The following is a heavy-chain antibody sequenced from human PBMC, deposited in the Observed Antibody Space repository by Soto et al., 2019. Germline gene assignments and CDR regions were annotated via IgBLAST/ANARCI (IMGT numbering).Heavy chain of an antibody. J-gene: IGHJ4*02. V-gene: IGHV4-39*01. CDR1: GGSISSSSYY. CDR2: IYYSGST. CDR3: ARIPTSIAASEDY. Sequence: ETLSLTCTVSGGSISSSSYYWGWIRQPPGKWLEWIGSIYYSGSTYYNPSLKSRVTISVDTSKNQFSLKLSSVTAADTAVYYCARIPTSIAASEDYWGQGTLVTVSS. D-gene: IGHD6-6*01.